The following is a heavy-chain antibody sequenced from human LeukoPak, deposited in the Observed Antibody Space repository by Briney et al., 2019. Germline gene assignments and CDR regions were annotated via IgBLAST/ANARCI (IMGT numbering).Heavy chain of an antibody. CDR2: INDDGSFT. V-gene: IGHV3-74*01. CDR1: GFTFSNYW. CDR3: AREILAAGKTLTY. J-gene: IGHJ4*02. Sequence: QPGGSLRLSCAASGFTFSNYWMHWVRQVPGKGLVWVSRINDDGSFTTYAGSVKGRFSISRDNAKNTLYLQMNSLRAEDTAVYYCAREILAAGKTLTYWGQGSLITVSS. D-gene: IGHD6-13*01.